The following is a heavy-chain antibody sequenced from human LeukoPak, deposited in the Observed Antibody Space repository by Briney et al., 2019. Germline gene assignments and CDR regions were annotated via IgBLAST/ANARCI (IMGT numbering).Heavy chain of an antibody. CDR3: ARYSSRFEALDY. J-gene: IGHJ4*02. Sequence: SETLSLTCTVSGGSISSYYWSWIRQPPGKGLEWIGYIYYSGSTNYNPSLKSRVTISVDTSKNQFSLKLSSVTAADTAVYYCARYSSRFEALDYWGQGTLVTVSS. V-gene: IGHV4-59*01. D-gene: IGHD3-9*01. CDR1: GGSISSYY. CDR2: IYYSGST.